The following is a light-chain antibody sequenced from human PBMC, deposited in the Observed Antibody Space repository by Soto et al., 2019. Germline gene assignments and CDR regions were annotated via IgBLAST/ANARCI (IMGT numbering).Light chain of an antibody. Sequence: DVQLTQSPSTLSASVGDRVAITCQASQSIANYLNWFQFRPGKAPQLLISDASHLEPGVPSRFSGERSGSDFTLIINNLQPEDFATYYCQQYEELPLTFGGVTRV. V-gene: IGKV1-33*01. J-gene: IGKJ4*01. CDR1: QSIANY. CDR3: QQYEELPLT. CDR2: DAS.